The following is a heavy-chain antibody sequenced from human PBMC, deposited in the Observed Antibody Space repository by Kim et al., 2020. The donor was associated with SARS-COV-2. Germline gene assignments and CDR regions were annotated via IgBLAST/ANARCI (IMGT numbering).Heavy chain of an antibody. CDR2: IYSGGSST. V-gene: IGHV3-23*03. CDR1: GFTFSSYA. CDR3: AKGQGYCSGGSCLGAIDY. D-gene: IGHD2-15*01. Sequence: GGSLRLSCAASGFTFSSYAMSWVRQAPGKGLEWVSVIYSGGSSTYYADSVKGRFTISRDNSKNTLYLQMNSLRAEDTAVYYCAKGQGYCSGGSCLGAIDYWGQGTLVTVSS. J-gene: IGHJ4*02.